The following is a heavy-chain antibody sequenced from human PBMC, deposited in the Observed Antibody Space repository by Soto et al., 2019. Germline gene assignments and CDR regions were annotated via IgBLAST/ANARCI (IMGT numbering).Heavy chain of an antibody. CDR2: IYHSGST. D-gene: IGHD4-17*01. J-gene: IGHJ4*02. CDR3: ARGTNDYGDYDYFDY. V-gene: IGHV4-30-2*01. CDR1: GGSISSGDYS. Sequence: SETLSLTCAVSGGSISSGDYSWSWIRQPPGKGLEWIGYIYHSGSTYYKPSLKSRVTISVDRSKNQFSLKLSSVTAADTAVYYCARGTNDYGDYDYFDYWGQGTLVTVSS.